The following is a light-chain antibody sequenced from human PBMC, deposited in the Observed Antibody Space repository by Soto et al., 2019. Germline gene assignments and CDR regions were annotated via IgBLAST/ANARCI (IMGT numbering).Light chain of an antibody. CDR2: GAS. Sequence: EIVLTQSPGTLSLSPGERATLSCRASQSVSSSYLAWYQQKPGQAPRLLIYGASSRATGIPDRFSGSGSGTDFTLTISRLEPEDFAVYYCQQYRSSITFGQGTRLEI. J-gene: IGKJ5*01. V-gene: IGKV3-20*01. CDR3: QQYRSSIT. CDR1: QSVSSSY.